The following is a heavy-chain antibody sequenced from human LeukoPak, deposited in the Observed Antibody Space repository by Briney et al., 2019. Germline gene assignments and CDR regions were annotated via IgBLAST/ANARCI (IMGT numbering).Heavy chain of an antibody. D-gene: IGHD5-18*01. J-gene: IGHJ5*02. CDR2: IESGRT. CDR3: TRDREHSYGKWFDP. Sequence: PSETLSLTCTVSGGSISTYYWTWIRQFPGKGLEWISYIESGRTKYNPSLNSRVTISADTSKNQFSLRVSSLTAADTAVYYCTRDREHSYGKWFDPWGRGTLVTVSS. V-gene: IGHV4-59*01. CDR1: GGSISTYY.